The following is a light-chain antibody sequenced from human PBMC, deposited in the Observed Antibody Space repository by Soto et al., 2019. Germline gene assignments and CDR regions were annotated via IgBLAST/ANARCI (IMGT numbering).Light chain of an antibody. CDR3: QQRGASPLT. Sequence: EIVLTQSPATLSLSPGERATLSCRASQSVSTYLAWYQQKLGQAPRLLIYDASNRATGIPARFNGSGSETDFTLTISSLEPEDFAVYYCQQRGASPLTFGGGTKVEIK. J-gene: IGKJ4*01. CDR1: QSVSTY. V-gene: IGKV3-11*01. CDR2: DAS.